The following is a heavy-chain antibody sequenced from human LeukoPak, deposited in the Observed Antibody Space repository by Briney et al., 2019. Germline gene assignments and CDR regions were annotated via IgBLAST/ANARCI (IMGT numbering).Heavy chain of an antibody. CDR1: EFPFSSYA. CDR3: ARGSDCSGGSCYYYYYYMDV. J-gene: IGHJ6*03. D-gene: IGHD2-15*01. V-gene: IGHV4-34*01. CDR2: INHSGST. Sequence: GSLRLSCAASEFPFSSYAMHWVRQPPGKGLEWIGEINHSGSTNYNPSLKSRVTISVDTSKNQFSLKLSSVTAADTAVYYCARGSDCSGGSCYYYYYYMDVWGKGTTVTVSS.